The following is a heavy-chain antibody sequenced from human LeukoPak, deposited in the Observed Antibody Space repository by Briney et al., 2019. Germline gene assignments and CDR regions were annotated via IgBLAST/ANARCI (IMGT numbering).Heavy chain of an antibody. CDR2: IGIDSGNT. CDR3: ARDYKYAFDN. D-gene: IGHD5-24*01. J-gene: IGHJ4*02. V-gene: IGHV3-48*01. Sequence: QPGGSLRLSCAASGFTFSDYSMNWVRQAPGKGRDWISYIGIDSGNTNYADSVKVRFTISGSKAQNSLDLRMKSLRAEDTAVYSCARDYKYAFDNWGQGTLVTVSS. CDR1: GFTFSDYS.